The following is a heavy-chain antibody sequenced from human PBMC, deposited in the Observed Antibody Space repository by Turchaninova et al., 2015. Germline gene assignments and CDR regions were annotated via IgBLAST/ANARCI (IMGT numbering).Heavy chain of an antibody. J-gene: IGHJ2*01. CDR1: GGSITTYY. CDR3: ARDQAHWYLDL. V-gene: IGHV4-59*01. Sequence: QVHLQESGPGLVKPSETLFLTCTVSGGSITTYYWSWIRQPPGKGLEWIGYVHDSGITNYNPSLKSRLTISVDTSKNQFSLKLTSVTAADTAVYYCARDQAHWYLDLWGRGTLVTVSS. CDR2: VHDSGIT.